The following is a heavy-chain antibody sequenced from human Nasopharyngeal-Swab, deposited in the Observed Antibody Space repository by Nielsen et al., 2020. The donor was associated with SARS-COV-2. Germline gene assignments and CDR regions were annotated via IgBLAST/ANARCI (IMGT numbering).Heavy chain of an antibody. CDR3: ARMDPTLRFDP. CDR1: GFSLSTSGMC. CDR2: IDWDEDK. Sequence: SGPTLVKPTQTLTLTCTFSGFSLSTSGMCVSWIRQPPGKALEWLARIDWDEDKHYNTSLKTRLTISEDTSKNQVVLTMTNMDPVDTATYYCARMDPTLRFDPWGQGTLVTVSS. V-gene: IGHV2-70*11. J-gene: IGHJ5*02.